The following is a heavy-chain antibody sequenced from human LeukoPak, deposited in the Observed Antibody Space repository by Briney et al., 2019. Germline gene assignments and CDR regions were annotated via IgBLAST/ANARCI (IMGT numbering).Heavy chain of an antibody. CDR1: GGSISSYY. J-gene: IGHJ4*02. V-gene: IGHV4-4*07. CDR3: ARTRYYYNSRSYGAPYYFDY. D-gene: IGHD3-10*01. Sequence: PSETLSLTCTVSGGSISSYYWSWIRQPAGKGLEWIARIYTSGSITYNPSLKSRVSMSVDTSKNQFSLKLSSVTAADTAVYYCARTRYYYNSRSYGAPYYFDYWGQGTLVTVSS. CDR2: IYTSGSI.